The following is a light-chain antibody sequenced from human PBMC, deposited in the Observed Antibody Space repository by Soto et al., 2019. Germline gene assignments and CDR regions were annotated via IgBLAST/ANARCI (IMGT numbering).Light chain of an antibody. CDR3: QQCFSLPPT. Sequence: DIQMTQSPSSLSASVGDRVTITCRASQSIDNYLSWYQQIPGKAPKLLIYAASNLPRGVPSRLRGSGSGTEFTLTISNLQPADFAVYYCQQCFSLPPTFGYGTKVENK. J-gene: IGKJ1*01. CDR2: AAS. V-gene: IGKV1-39*01. CDR1: QSIDNY.